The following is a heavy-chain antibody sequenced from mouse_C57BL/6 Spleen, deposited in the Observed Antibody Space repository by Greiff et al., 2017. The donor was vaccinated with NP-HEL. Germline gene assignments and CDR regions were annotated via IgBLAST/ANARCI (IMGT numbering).Heavy chain of an antibody. V-gene: IGHV5-2*03. CDR2: INSDGGST. CDR1: EYEFPSHD. CDR3: ARQASGTRYFDV. J-gene: IGHJ1*03. Sequence: EVKLVESGGGLVQPGESLKLSCESNEYEFPSHDMSWVRKTPEKRLELVAAINSDGGSTYYPDTMERRFIISRDNTKKTLYLQRRSLRSEDTALYYCARQASGTRYFDVWGTGTTVTVSS. D-gene: IGHD6-1*01.